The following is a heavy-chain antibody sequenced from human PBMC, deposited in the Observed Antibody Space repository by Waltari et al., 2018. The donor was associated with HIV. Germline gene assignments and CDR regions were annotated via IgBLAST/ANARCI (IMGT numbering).Heavy chain of an antibody. CDR1: GLTFRSSD. CDR2: ILPDGSKS. D-gene: IGHD2-15*01. CDR3: ARGPESGAFDY. J-gene: IGHJ4*02. Sequence: QVQLVASGGSVVQPGRSLRLSCVASGLTFRSSDMHFLRQAPGKGLELVAHILPDGSKSYYADSVKGRFTISRDNSKNTLYLQMNSLRAEDTAVYYCARGPESGAFDYWGQGNLVTVSS. V-gene: IGHV3-30*03.